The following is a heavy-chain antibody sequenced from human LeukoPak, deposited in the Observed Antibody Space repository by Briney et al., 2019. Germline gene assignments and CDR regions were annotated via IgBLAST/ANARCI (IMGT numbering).Heavy chain of an antibody. CDR3: ARDGEGYCSGGCCYNPYSMDV. D-gene: IGHD2-15*01. Sequence: GGSLRLSCAASGFTFDDYGMNWVRQAPGKGLEWVSGINWNGGSTGYADSVKGRFTISRDNAKNSLYLQMNSLRAEDTALYHCARDGEGYCSGGCCYNPYSMDVWGQGTTVTVSS. CDR2: INWNGGST. V-gene: IGHV3-20*01. CDR1: GFTFDDYG. J-gene: IGHJ6*02.